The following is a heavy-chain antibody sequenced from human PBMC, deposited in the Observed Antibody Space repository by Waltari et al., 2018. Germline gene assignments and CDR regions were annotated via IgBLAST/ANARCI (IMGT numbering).Heavy chain of an antibody. CDR1: GMTFNNAS. CDR3: TTDPVGLYGGDY. Sequence: GGDLVKPGGSLRLSCAASGMTFNNASMTWVRQAPGKGLEWVGRIKSKTDGGTTEFAAPVEGRFTISRDDSKKTMYLQMSSLKIEDTAVYYCTTDPVGLYGGDYWGQGTLVIVSS. D-gene: IGHD4-17*01. CDR2: IKSKTDGGTT. J-gene: IGHJ4*02. V-gene: IGHV3-15*01.